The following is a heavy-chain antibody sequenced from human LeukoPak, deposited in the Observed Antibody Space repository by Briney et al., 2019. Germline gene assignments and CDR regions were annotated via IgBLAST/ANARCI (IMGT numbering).Heavy chain of an antibody. J-gene: IGHJ6*02. CDR2: IDPSDSYT. V-gene: IGHV5-10-1*01. Sequence: GESLKISCKGSGYSFTSYWISWVRQMPGKGLEWMGRIDPSDSYTNYSPSFQGHVTISADKSISTAYLQWSSLKASGTAMYYCARLNCRSSSTSCKNRYYYGMDVWGQGTTVTVSS. CDR3: ARLNCRSSSTSCKNRYYYGMDV. CDR1: GYSFTSYW. D-gene: IGHD2-2*01.